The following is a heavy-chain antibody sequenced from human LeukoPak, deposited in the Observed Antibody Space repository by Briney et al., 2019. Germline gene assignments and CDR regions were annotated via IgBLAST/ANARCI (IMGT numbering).Heavy chain of an antibody. CDR1: GYSISSGYY. CDR2: IYHSGST. Sequence: SETLSLTCTVSGYSISSGYYWGWIRQPPGKGLEWIGSIYHSGSTNYNPSLRSRVTISVDTSKNQFSLKLTSVTAADTAVYFCARETSQKGAHYMDVWGKGTTVTISS. J-gene: IGHJ6*03. V-gene: IGHV4-38-2*02. CDR3: ARETSQKGAHYMDV. D-gene: IGHD3-16*01.